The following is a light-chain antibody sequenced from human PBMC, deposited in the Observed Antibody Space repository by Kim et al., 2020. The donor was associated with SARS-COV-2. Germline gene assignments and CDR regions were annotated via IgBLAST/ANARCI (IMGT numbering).Light chain of an antibody. CDR1: SIVSKS. CDR3: QVWDSTSDHRVV. CDR2: YDS. Sequence: PGQTARVSCGGSSIVSKSVHWYQQKSGQAPVLVIYYDSDRPSGIPERFSGSNPGNTATLTISRVEAGDEADYYCQVWDSTSDHRVVFGGGTQLTVL. V-gene: IGLV3-21*04. J-gene: IGLJ2*01.